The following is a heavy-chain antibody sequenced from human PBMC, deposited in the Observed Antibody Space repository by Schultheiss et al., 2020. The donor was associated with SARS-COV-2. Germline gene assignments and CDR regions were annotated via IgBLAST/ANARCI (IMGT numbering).Heavy chain of an antibody. Sequence: GGSLRLSCAASGFTFSSYEMNWVRQAPGKGLEWVSYISTSGSTIYYADSVKGRFTISRDNAKNSLYLQMNSLRAEDTAVYYCARGLPYGGYAARDAFDIWGQGTMVTVSS. D-gene: IGHD5-12*01. CDR1: GFTFSSYE. J-gene: IGHJ3*02. CDR2: ISTSGSTI. V-gene: IGHV3-48*03. CDR3: ARGLPYGGYAARDAFDI.